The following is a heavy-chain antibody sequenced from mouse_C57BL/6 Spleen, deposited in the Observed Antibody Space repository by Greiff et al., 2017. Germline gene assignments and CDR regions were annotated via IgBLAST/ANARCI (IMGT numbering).Heavy chain of an antibody. CDR3: ASITTVVATKGYFDV. J-gene: IGHJ1*03. D-gene: IGHD1-1*01. Sequence: VQLQQSGPVLVKPGASVKMSCKASGYTFTDYYMNWVKQSHGKSLEWIGVINPYNGGTSYNQKFKGKATLTVDKSSSTAYMELNSLTSEDSAVYYCASITTVVATKGYFDVWGTGTTVTVSS. V-gene: IGHV1-19*01. CDR1: GYTFTDYY. CDR2: INPYNGGT.